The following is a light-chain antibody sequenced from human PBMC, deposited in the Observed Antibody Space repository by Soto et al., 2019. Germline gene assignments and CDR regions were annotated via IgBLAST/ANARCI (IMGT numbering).Light chain of an antibody. J-gene: IGKJ2*01. CDR3: QQYGSSPPYT. V-gene: IGKV3-20*01. Sequence: EIVLTQSPGTLSLSPGERATLSCRASQSVSSSYLAWYQQQPGQAPRLLIYGASSRATGIPDRFSGSGSGTDFTLTIRRLETEDFAVYYCQQYGSSPPYTFGQGTKLEIK. CDR1: QSVSSSY. CDR2: GAS.